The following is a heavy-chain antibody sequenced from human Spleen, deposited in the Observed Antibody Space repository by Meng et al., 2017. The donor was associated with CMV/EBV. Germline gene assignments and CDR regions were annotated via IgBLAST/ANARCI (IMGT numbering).Heavy chain of an antibody. D-gene: IGHD6-6*01. Sequence: ASVKVSCKASGYTFTGYYMHWVRQAPGQGLEWMGWINPNSGGTNYAQKFQGRVTMTRNTTTSTTYMELRSLRSEDTAIYYCASQILHSRSSHFPYYYAMDVWGQGTTVTVSS. J-gene: IGHJ6*02. CDR3: ASQILHSRSSHFPYYYAMDV. CDR1: GYTFTGYY. V-gene: IGHV1-2*02. CDR2: INPNSGGT.